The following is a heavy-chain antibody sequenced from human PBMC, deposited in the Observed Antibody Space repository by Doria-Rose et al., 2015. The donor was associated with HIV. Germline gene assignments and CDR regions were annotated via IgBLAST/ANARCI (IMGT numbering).Heavy chain of an antibody. CDR3: AGGLLRGGWNDVDYYYGMDV. J-gene: IGHJ6*02. D-gene: IGHD1-1*01. CDR1: GGSFSGYY. V-gene: IGHV4-34*01. CDR2: INHSGST. Sequence: QVQLQESGAGLVKPSETLSLTCAVFGGSFSGYYWSWIRQPPGKGLEWIGEINHSGSTNYKTSLKSRVTISLDTSKNLFSLKLSSVTAADTAVYYCAGGLLRGGWNDVDYYYGMDVWGQGTTVTVSS.